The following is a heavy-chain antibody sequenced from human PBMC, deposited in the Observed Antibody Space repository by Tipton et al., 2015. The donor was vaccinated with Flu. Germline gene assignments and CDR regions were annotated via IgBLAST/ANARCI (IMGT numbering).Heavy chain of an antibody. D-gene: IGHD3-10*01. J-gene: IGHJ5*02. CDR2: IYHSGST. Sequence: TLSLTCTVSGYSISSGYYWGWIRQPPGKGLEWIGSIYHSGSTYYNPSLKSRATISVDTSKNQFSLKLSSVTAADTAVYYCARGTLWFGDTSGWFDPWGQGTLVTVSS. V-gene: IGHV4-38-2*02. CDR3: ARGTLWFGDTSGWFDP. CDR1: GYSISSGYY.